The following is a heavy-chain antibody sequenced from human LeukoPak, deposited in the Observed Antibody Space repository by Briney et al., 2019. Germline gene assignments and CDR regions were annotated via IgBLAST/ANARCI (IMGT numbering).Heavy chain of an antibody. D-gene: IGHD3-9*01. CDR3: AKWGDYDVLTGYYVSDY. Sequence: GASLRLSCVASGFTFSNYAMSWVRPAPGKRLEWVSAITGSGGNTYYADSVKGRLTISRDNSKNTVFLQMNSLRAEDTAVYYCAKWGDYDVLTGYYVSDYWGQGTLVTVSS. V-gene: IGHV3-23*01. CDR2: ITGSGGNT. J-gene: IGHJ4*02. CDR1: GFTFSNYA.